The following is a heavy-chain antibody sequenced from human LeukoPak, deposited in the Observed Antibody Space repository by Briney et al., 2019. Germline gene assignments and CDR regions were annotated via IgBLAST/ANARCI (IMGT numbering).Heavy chain of an antibody. CDR2: IIPIFGTA. J-gene: IGHJ4*02. CDR3: AKQGRGLRIAVAGTDYFDY. D-gene: IGHD6-19*01. V-gene: IGHV1-69*13. Sequence: VASVTVSCKASGGTFSSYAISWVRQAPGQGLEWMGGIIPIFGTANYAQKFQGRVTITADESTSTAYMELSSLRAEDTAVYYCAKQGRGLRIAVAGTDYFDYWGQGTLVTVSS. CDR1: GGTFSSYA.